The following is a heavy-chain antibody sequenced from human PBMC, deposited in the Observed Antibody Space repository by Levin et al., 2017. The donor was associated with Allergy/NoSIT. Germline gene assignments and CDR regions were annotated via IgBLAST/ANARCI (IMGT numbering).Heavy chain of an antibody. CDR3: ARGEAAATYYYYYMDV. Sequence: SETLSLTCTVSGGSISSGDYYWSWIRQPPGKGLEWIGYIYYSGSTYYNPSLKSRVTISVDTSKNQFSLKLSSVTAADTAVYYCARGEAAATYYYYYMDVWGKGTTVTVSS. J-gene: IGHJ6*03. D-gene: IGHD6-13*01. CDR1: GGSISSGDYY. CDR2: IYYSGST. V-gene: IGHV4-30-4*01.